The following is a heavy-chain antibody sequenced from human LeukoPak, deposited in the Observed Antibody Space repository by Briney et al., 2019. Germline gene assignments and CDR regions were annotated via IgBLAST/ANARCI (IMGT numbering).Heavy chain of an antibody. CDR2: ISYDGSNK. Sequence: PGGSLRLSCAASGFTFSSYVMHWVRQAPGKGLEWVAVISYDGSNKYYADSVKGRFTISRDNSKNTLYLQMNSLRAEDTAVYYCARDWHIDYWGQGTLVTVSS. CDR1: GFTFSSYV. D-gene: IGHD2-21*01. V-gene: IGHV3-30*03. CDR3: ARDWHIDY. J-gene: IGHJ4*02.